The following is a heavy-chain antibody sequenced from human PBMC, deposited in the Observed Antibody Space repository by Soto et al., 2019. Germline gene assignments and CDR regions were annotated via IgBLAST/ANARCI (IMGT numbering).Heavy chain of an antibody. J-gene: IGHJ3*02. CDR1: GGSISSYY. CDR2: IYYSGST. Sequence: SETLSLTCTVSGGSISSYYWRWIRQPPKKGLEWIGYIYYSGSTNYNPSLKRRVTISVDTSKHQFSLKLSSVTAADTAVYYCARAVGKRARDAFDIWGQGTMVTVSS. V-gene: IGHV4-59*01. CDR3: ARAVGKRARDAFDI.